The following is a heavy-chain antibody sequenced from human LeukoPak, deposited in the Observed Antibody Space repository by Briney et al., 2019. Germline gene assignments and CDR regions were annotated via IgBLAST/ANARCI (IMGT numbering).Heavy chain of an antibody. CDR2: INHSGST. J-gene: IGHJ4*02. D-gene: IGHD5-18*01. CDR1: GGSFSGYY. V-gene: IGHV4-34*01. Sequence: KPSETLSLTCAVYGGSFSGYYWNWIRQPPRKGLEWIGEINHSGSTNYNPSLKSRVTISVDTSKNQFSLKLSSVTAADTAVYYCASGYSYGYNALDYWGQGTLVTVSS. CDR3: ASGYSYGYNALDY.